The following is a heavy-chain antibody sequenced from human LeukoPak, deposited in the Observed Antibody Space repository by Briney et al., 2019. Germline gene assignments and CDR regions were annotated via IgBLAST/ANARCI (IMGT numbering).Heavy chain of an antibody. J-gene: IGHJ4*02. CDR1: GYTFTNYG. V-gene: IGHV1-18*01. CDR3: ARFNSYGYFDY. CDR2: INAYNGNT. Sequence: GASVKVSCKASGYTFTNYGISWVRQAPGEGLEWMGWINAYNGNTNYAQKLQGRVTMTTDTSTSTAYMELRSLRSDDTAVYYCARFNSYGYFDYWGQGTLVTVSS. D-gene: IGHD5-18*01.